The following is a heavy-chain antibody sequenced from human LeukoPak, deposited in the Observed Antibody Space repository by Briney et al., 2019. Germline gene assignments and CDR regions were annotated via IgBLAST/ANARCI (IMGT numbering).Heavy chain of an antibody. CDR2: IWYDGSNK. Sequence: GGSLRLSCAASGFTFSSYGMHWVCQAPGKGLEWVAVIWYDGSNKYYADYVKGRFTICRDNSKNTLYLQMNSLRAEDTAVYYCAKGEVAGPMNFDYWGQGTLVTVSS. V-gene: IGHV3-33*06. D-gene: IGHD6-19*01. CDR3: AKGEVAGPMNFDY. J-gene: IGHJ4*02. CDR1: GFTFSSYG.